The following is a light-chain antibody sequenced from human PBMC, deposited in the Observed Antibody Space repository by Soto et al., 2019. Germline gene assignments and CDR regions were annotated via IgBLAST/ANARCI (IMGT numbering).Light chain of an antibody. Sequence: QLVLTQPPSASGTPGQRVTISCSGRSSDIGTATVNWYQQVPGAAPKLLIYINDQRPSGVPDRFSGSKSGTSASLAISGLQSEDEGDYYCASWDDSLSGPVFGGGTKVTVL. CDR3: ASWDDSLSGPV. V-gene: IGLV1-44*01. CDR2: IND. J-gene: IGLJ2*01. CDR1: SSDIGTAT.